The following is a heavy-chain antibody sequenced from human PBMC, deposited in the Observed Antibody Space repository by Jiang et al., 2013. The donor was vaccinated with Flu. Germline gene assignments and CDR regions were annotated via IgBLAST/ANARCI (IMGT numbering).Heavy chain of an antibody. CDR2: IYHSGST. CDR3: AREGSGWSRGLYYFDY. D-gene: IGHD6-19*01. Sequence: GSGLVKPSETLSLTCAVSGYSISSGYYWGWIRQPPGKGLEWIGSIYHSGSTYYNPSLKSRVTISVDTSKNQFSLKLSSVTAADTAVYYCAREGSGWSRGLYYFDYWGQGTLVTVSS. J-gene: IGHJ4*02. CDR1: GYSISSGYY. V-gene: IGHV4-38-2*02.